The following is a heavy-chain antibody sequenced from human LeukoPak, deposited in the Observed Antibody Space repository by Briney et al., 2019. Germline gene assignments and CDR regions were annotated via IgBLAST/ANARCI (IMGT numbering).Heavy chain of an antibody. CDR1: GFTFSSYW. CDR3: ARDIPGGTTGAYYYYMDV. Sequence: GRSMRLSCAASGFTFSSYWMHWVRQAPGKGLVWVSRINSDGSSTSYADSVKGRFTISRDNAKNTLYLQMNSLRAEDTAVYYCARDIPGGTTGAYYYYMDVWGKGTTATVSS. V-gene: IGHV3-74*01. CDR2: INSDGSST. J-gene: IGHJ6*03. D-gene: IGHD1-1*01.